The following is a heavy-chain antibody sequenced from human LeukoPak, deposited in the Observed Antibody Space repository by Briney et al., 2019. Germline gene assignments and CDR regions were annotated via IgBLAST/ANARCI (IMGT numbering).Heavy chain of an antibody. CDR3: ARGPLPYSGSYYFDY. V-gene: IGHV4-30-2*01. D-gene: IGHD1-26*01. J-gene: IGHJ4*02. CDR2: IYHSGST. CDR1: GGSISSGGYS. Sequence: SETLSLTCAVSGGSISSGGYSWSWMRQPPGQGLEWIGYIYHSGSTYYNPSLNHRVTRSVDRPKNQFSLKLSCVSAADASVYYCARGPLPYSGSYYFDYWSQGTLVTVSS.